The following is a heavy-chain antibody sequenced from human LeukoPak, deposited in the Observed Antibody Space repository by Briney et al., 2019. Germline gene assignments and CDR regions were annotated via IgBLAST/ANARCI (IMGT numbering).Heavy chain of an antibody. D-gene: IGHD2-15*01. CDR3: AKACSGGSCPFDY. J-gene: IGHJ4*02. Sequence: GGSLRLSCAASGFTFDDYTVHWVRQAPGKGLEWVSLISWDGGSTYYADSVKGRFTISRDNSKNSLYLQMNSLRTEDTALYYCAKACSGGSCPFDYWGQGTLVTVSS. CDR1: GFTFDDYT. CDR2: ISWDGGST. V-gene: IGHV3-43*01.